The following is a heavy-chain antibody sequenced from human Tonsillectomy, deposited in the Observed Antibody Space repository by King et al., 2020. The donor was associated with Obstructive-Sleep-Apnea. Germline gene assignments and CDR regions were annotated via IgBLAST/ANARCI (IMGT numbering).Heavy chain of an antibody. D-gene: IGHD6-19*01. CDR3: ARDQGLGTEFYYYGMDV. J-gene: IGHJ6*02. CDR1: GGSISSGGYS. Sequence: VQLQESGPGLVKPSQTLSLTCAVSGGSISSGGYSWSWIRQPPGKGLEWIGYIYYSGSTYYNPSLKSRVTISVDTSKNQFSLKLSSVTAADTAVYYCARDQGLGTEFYYYGMDVWGQGTTVTVSS. V-gene: IGHV4-30-4*07. CDR2: IYYSGST.